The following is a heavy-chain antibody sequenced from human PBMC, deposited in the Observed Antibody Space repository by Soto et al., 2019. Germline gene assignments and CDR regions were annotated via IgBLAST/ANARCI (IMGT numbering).Heavy chain of an antibody. CDR3: ARWGSGSKYPFDY. D-gene: IGHD2-15*01. CDR2: ISSSGSTI. V-gene: IGHV3-11*01. J-gene: IGHJ4*02. CDR1: GFTFSDYY. Sequence: PGGSLRLCCAASGFTFSDYYMSGIRQAPGKGLEWVSYISSSGSTIYYADSVKGRFTISRDNAKNSLYLQMNSLRAEDTAVYYCARWGSGSKYPFDYWGQGTLVTVSS.